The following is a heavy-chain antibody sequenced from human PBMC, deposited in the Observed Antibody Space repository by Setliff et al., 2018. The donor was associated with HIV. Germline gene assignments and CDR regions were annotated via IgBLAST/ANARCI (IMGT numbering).Heavy chain of an antibody. J-gene: IGHJ4*02. CDR1: GGSISSGSYY. Sequence: SETLSLTCTVSGGSISSGSYYWGWIRQPAGKGLEWIGRIYTSGSTNYNPSLKSRVTMSVDTSKNQFSLKLSSVTAADTAVYYCARDSGYYDILTGYYPTYFDYWGQGTLVTVSS. D-gene: IGHD3-9*01. CDR3: ARDSGYYDILTGYYPTYFDY. CDR2: IYTSGST. V-gene: IGHV4-61*02.